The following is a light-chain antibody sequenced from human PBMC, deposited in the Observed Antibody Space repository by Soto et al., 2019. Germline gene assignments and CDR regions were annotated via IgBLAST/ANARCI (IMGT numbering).Light chain of an antibody. V-gene: IGKV3-15*01. Sequence: LSVSPGERATLYCRANQSVSSNHLAWYQQKPGQVPRLLIYDASTRATGIPARFSGSGSGTEFTLTISSLQSEDFAFYYCQQFHYWWTFGQGTTVDIK. CDR3: QQFHYWWT. J-gene: IGKJ1*01. CDR2: DAS. CDR1: QSVSSN.